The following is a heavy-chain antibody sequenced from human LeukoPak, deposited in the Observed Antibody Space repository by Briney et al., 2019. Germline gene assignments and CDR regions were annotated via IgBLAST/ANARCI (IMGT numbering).Heavy chain of an antibody. CDR1: GFTFSSYA. V-gene: IGHV3-23*01. CDR3: AKGFVVVPAATLDAFDI. J-gene: IGHJ3*02. CDR2: ISGSGGST. D-gene: IGHD2-2*01. Sequence: PGGSLRLSCAASGFTFSSYAMSWVRQAPGKGLGWVSAISGSGGSTYYADSVKGRFTISRDNSKNTLYLQMNSLRAEDTAVYYCAKGFVVVPAATLDAFDIWGQGTMVTVSS.